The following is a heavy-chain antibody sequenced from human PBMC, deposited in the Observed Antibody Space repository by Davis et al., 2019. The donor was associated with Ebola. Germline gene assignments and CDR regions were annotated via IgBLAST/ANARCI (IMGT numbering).Heavy chain of an antibody. CDR2: LYSSGST. Sequence: GESLKISCAASGFTVSSNYMIWVRQAPGQGLEWVSLLYSSGSTFYADSVKGRFIISRDNYENTLYLQMNSLRAEDTAVYYCARGAWDIVLMVSRDFDYWGQGTLVTVSS. V-gene: IGHV3-53*01. CDR1: GFTVSSNY. CDR3: ARGAWDIVLMVSRDFDY. J-gene: IGHJ4*02. D-gene: IGHD2-8*01.